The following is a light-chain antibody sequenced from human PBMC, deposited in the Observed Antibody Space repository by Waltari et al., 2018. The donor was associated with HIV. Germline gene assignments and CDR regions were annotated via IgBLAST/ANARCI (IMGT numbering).Light chain of an antibody. CDR3: HVWESSSDEHV. CDR1: NRGTKT. CDR2: DDS. Sequence: SYVLTQPASESVAPGQTANVPRGGGNRGTKTVHWYQHKAGKASVLVLYDDSDRPSGIPERFSGSNFGNSATLTITRVEAGDEADYYCHVWESSSDEHVFGTGTKVTV. J-gene: IGLJ1*01. V-gene: IGLV3-21*02.